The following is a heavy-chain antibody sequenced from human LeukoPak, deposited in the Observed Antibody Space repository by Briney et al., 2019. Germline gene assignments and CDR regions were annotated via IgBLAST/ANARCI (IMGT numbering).Heavy chain of an antibody. V-gene: IGHV3-30*10. J-gene: IGHJ4*02. CDR1: GFSFSSYA. CDR2: VSHDTRTT. CDR3: ARAIMGTENLDY. Sequence: PGGSLRLSCAASGFSFSSYAMHWVRQTPGKGLEWVAVVSHDTRTTYYTDSLKGRFTIARDNSKSTLLLQMNGLRTDDTAVYYCARAIMGTENLDYWGQGTLVTVSS. D-gene: IGHD2-8*01.